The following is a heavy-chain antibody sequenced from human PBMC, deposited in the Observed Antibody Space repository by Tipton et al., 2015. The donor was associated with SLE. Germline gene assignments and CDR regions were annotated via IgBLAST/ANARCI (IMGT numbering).Heavy chain of an antibody. CDR3: ARNGGSYYMYFNL. D-gene: IGHD1-26*01. J-gene: IGHJ2*01. Sequence: TLSLTYAVSGYSISNSNWWAWIRQPPGKGLEWIGYIYYSGSTFYNPSLKSRVTMSVDTSKNQFSLKLSSVTAADTAVYYCARNGGSYYMYFNLWGRGTLVTVSS. V-gene: IGHV4-28*01. CDR1: GYSISNSNW. CDR2: IYYSGST.